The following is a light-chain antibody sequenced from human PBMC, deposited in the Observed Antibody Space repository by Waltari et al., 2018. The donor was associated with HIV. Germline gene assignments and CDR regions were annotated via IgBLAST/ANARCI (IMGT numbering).Light chain of an antibody. CDR2: DEY. CDR1: PDISNY. Sequence: DIQMTQSPSSLSASIGDRVTFTCQATPDISNYLNWYQQKQGKAPKLRIYDEYNLETGVPSRFSGSGSGTDFTVTISSLQPEDIATYYCQQYDNLPITFGQGTRLEIK. V-gene: IGKV1-33*01. CDR3: QQYDNLPIT. J-gene: IGKJ5*01.